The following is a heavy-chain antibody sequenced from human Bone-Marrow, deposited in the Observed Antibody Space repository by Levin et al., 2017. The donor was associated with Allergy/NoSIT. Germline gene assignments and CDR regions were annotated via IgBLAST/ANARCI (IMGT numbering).Heavy chain of an antibody. V-gene: IGHV1-8*01. CDR3: ARNPALTGTFEY. J-gene: IGHJ4*02. CDR2: MSPSSGNT. CDR1: GYTFVSYD. Sequence: AGESLKISCKASGYTFVSYDINWVRQATGQGLEWVGWMSPSSGNTGYAQKFQGRVTMTRDTSISTAYMELDSLTSDDTAVYYCARNPALTGTFEYWGQGTLVTVSS. D-gene: IGHD1-7*01.